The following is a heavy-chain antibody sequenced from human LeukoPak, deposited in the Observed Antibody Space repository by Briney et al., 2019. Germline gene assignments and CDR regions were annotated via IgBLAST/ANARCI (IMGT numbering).Heavy chain of an antibody. D-gene: IGHD2-15*01. Sequence: GASVKVSCKASGYTFTSYYMHWVRQATGQGLEWMGWMNPNSGNTGYAQKFQGRVTMTRNTSISTAYMELSSLRSEDTAVYYCASTRVVAATLEAFGIWGQGTMVTVSS. CDR1: GYTFTSYY. V-gene: IGHV1-8*02. CDR3: ASTRVVAATLEAFGI. J-gene: IGHJ3*02. CDR2: MNPNSGNT.